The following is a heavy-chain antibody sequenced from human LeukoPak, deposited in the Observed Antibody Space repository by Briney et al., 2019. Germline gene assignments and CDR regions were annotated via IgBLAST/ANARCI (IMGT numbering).Heavy chain of an antibody. J-gene: IGHJ3*02. CDR1: GGSISSYY. CDR2: IYYSGST. CDR3: ARDGEWYRAFDI. V-gene: IGHV4-59*01. D-gene: IGHD3-3*01. Sequence: SETLSLTCTVSGGSISSYYWSWIRQPPGKGLEWIGYIYYSGSTNYNPSLKSRVTISVDTSKNQFSLKLSSVTAADTAVYYCARDGEWYRAFDIWGQGTMVTVSS.